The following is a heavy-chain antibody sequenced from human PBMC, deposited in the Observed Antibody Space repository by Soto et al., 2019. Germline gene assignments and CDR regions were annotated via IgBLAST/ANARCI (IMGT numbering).Heavy chain of an antibody. J-gene: IGHJ4*02. CDR3: ARGTDSSGYYDHKTFDY. Sequence: EVQLVESGGGLVQPGGSLRLSCAASGFTVSSNYMSWVRQAPGKGLEWVSVIYSGGSTYYADSVKGRFTISRHNSKNTLYLQMNSLRAEDTAVYYGARGTDSSGYYDHKTFDYWGQGTLVTVSS. CDR1: GFTVSSNY. V-gene: IGHV3-53*04. D-gene: IGHD3-22*01. CDR2: IYSGGST.